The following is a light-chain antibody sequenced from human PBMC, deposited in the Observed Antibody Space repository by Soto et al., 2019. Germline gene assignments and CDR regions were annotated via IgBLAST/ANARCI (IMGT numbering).Light chain of an antibody. CDR3: QQYGSSPFT. V-gene: IGKV3-20*01. J-gene: IGKJ5*01. Sequence: EIVMTQSPAALSVSPGERASRSCRAGQGVTNFLAWYQQKPGQAPRLLIYGASTRATGIPARFSGRGFGTDFTLVISRLEPEDFAVYYCQQYGSSPFTFGQGTRLEIK. CDR1: QGVTNF. CDR2: GAS.